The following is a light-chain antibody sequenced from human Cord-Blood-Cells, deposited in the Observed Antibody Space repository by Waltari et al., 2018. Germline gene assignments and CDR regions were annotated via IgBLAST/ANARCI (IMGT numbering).Light chain of an antibody. CDR2: AAS. Sequence: AIRMTQSPSSFSASTGDRVTITLRASQGISIYLAWYQQKPGKAPKLLIYAASTLQSGVPSRFSGSGSGTDFTLTISCLQSEDFATYYCQQYYSYPWTFGQGTKVEIK. J-gene: IGKJ1*01. CDR3: QQYYSYPWT. CDR1: QGISIY. V-gene: IGKV1-8*01.